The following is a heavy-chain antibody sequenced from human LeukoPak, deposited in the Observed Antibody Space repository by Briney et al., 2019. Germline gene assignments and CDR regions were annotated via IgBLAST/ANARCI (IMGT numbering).Heavy chain of an antibody. J-gene: IGHJ4*02. CDR2: ISSSSSTI. CDR1: GFTFSSYS. D-gene: IGHD3-9*01. CDR3: ARAVERYYDILTGYYRPFDY. Sequence: PGGSLRLSCAASGFTFSSYSMNWVRQAPGKGLEWVSDISSSSSTIYYADSVKGRFTISRDNAKNSLYLQMNSLRAEDTAVYYCARAVERYYDILTGYYRPFDYWGQGTLVTVSS. V-gene: IGHV3-48*04.